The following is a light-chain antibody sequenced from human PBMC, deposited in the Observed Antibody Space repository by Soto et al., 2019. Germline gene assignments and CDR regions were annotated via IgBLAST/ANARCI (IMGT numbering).Light chain of an antibody. J-gene: IGLJ1*01. CDR2: DVT. Sequence: SAPNPPAPVSGAPGPAVTLSRTGNSSDVGGYNYVSWYQHHPGKAPKLIIYDVTNRPSGVSNPFSGSKSGNTASLTISGLQPEDEADYYCSSYTTSNTRQIVFGTGTKVTVL. V-gene: IGLV2-14*03. CDR1: SSDVGGYNY. CDR3: SSYTTSNTRQIV.